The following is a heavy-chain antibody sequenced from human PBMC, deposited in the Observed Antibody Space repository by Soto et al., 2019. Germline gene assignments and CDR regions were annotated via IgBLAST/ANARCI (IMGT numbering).Heavy chain of an antibody. CDR2: ISGST. J-gene: IGHJ5*02. Sequence: GGSLRLSCAASGFTFRGYAMSWVRQAPGKGLEWVSGISGSTYYADSVRGRFTISRDHSKNTLYLQMNSLRVEDTAVYYCARGYGSFDPWGRGTLVTVPS. D-gene: IGHD3-16*01. V-gene: IGHV3-23*01. CDR1: GFTFRGYA. CDR3: ARGYGSFDP.